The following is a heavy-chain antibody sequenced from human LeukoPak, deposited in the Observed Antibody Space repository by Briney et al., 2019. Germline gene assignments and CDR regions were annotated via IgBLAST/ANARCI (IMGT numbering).Heavy chain of an antibody. CDR1: GFTFNGYA. D-gene: IGHD3-10*01. CDR2: ISYDGSNK. J-gene: IGHJ5*02. CDR3: AKDYYGSGATPEA. Sequence: PGGSLRLSCAASGFTFNGYAMHWVRQAPGKGLEWVSDISYDGSNKYYADSVKGRFTISRGNSKNTLYLQMNSLRAEDTAVYYCAKDYYGSGATPEAWGQGTLVTVSS. V-gene: IGHV3-30*18.